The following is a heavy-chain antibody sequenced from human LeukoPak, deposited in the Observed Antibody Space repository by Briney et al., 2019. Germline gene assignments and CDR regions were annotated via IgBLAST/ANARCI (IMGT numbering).Heavy chain of an antibody. J-gene: IGHJ6*02. CDR3: ASRSYYYYGMDV. CDR2: ISSSSSYT. V-gene: IGHV3-11*06. CDR1: GFTFSDYY. Sequence: GSLRLSCAASGFTFSDYYMSWIRQAPGKGLEWVSYISSSSSYTNYADSVKGRFTISRDNAKNSLYLQMNSLRAEDTAVYCCASRSYYYYGMDVWGQGTTVTVSS.